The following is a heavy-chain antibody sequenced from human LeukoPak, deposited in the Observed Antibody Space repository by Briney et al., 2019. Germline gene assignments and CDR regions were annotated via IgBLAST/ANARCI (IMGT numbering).Heavy chain of an antibody. J-gene: IGHJ3*02. CDR1: GSSISSSSYY. CDR2: IYYGGST. V-gene: IGHV4-39*01. Sequence: PSETLSLTCTVSGSSISSSSYYWGWIRQPPGKGLEWIGSIYYGGSTYYNPSLKSRVTISVDTSKNQFSLKLTSVTAADTAVYYCASSYYYDSRYAFDIWGQGTMVTVSS. CDR3: ASSYYYDSRYAFDI. D-gene: IGHD3-22*01.